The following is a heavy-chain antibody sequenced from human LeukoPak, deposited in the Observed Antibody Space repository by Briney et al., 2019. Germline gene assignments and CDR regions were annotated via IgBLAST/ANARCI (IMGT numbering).Heavy chain of an antibody. CDR1: GCSVSSSSYD. CDR2: IYYSGST. J-gene: IGHJ4*02. CDR3: ASGNILTGYGYYFDY. D-gene: IGHD3-9*01. Sequence: SETLSLTCTVSGCSVSSSSYDWSWIRQPPGKGLEWIGYIYYSGSTNYNPSLKSRVTISVDTSKNQFSLKLSSVTAADTAVYYCASGNILTGYGYYFDYWGQGTLVTVSS. V-gene: IGHV4-61*01.